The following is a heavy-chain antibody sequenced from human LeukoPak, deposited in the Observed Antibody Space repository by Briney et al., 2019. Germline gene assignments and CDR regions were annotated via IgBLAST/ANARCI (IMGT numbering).Heavy chain of an antibody. J-gene: IGHJ3*02. CDR1: GFPFSNFW. CDR2: MKQDGSEK. D-gene: IGHD2-21*02. V-gene: IGHV3-7*04. CDR3: ARGDPYFRFCDI. Sequence: GGPLRLSCAASGFPFSNFWMTWVRQARGKGRECVANMKQDGSEKYYVDSVNGRFTISRDNAKNSLYLQMNSLRADDTAVYYCARGDPYFRFCDIWGQGTMVTVSS.